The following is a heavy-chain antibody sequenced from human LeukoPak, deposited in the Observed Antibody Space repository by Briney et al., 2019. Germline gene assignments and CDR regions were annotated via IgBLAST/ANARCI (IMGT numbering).Heavy chain of an antibody. CDR2: INPNSGST. J-gene: IGHJ6*02. CDR1: GYTFTGYY. D-gene: IGHD5-18*01. Sequence: ASVKVSCKASGYTFTGYYMHWVRQAPGQGLEWMGWINPNSGSTNYAQKFQGWVTMTRDTSISTAYMELSRLRTDDTAVYYCARGDTAMVTYYYYYGMDVWGQGTTVTGSS. CDR3: ARGDTAMVTYYYYYGMDV. V-gene: IGHV1-2*04.